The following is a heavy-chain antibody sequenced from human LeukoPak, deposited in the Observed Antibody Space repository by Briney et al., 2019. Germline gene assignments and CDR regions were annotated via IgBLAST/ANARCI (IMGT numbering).Heavy chain of an antibody. V-gene: IGHV3-66*01. CDR3: ARDRLYCSSTSCYTWYYYGMDV. CDR2: IYSGGST. Sequence: GGSLRLSCAASGFTVSSNYMSWVRQAPGKGLEWVSVIYSGGSTYYADSVKGRFTIARDNSKNTLYLQMNSLRAEDTAVYYCARDRLYCSSTSCYTWYYYGMDVWGQGTTVTVSS. CDR1: GFTVSSNY. D-gene: IGHD2-2*02. J-gene: IGHJ6*02.